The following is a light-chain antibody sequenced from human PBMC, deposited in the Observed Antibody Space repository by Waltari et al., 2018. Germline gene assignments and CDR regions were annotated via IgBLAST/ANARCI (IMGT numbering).Light chain of an antibody. CDR1: QSVSTQ. J-gene: IGKJ5*01. CDR2: DAS. CDR3: QQRSAIPIT. V-gene: IGKV3-11*01. Sequence: EIVLTQSPVTLSLSPGERATLSCRASQSVSTQLTWYQQKPGHAPRLLIYDASNRATGIPARFSGSGSGTDFTLTISSLEPEDFAVYYCQQRSAIPITFGQGTRLEIK.